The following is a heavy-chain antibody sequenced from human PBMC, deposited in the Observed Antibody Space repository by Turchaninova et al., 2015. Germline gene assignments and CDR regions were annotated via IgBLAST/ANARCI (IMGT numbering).Heavy chain of an antibody. Sequence: QLQLQESGPGLVKPSEPLSLTCTVSGVSISSSNYYWGGIRPPPGKGLEWIGSIFYSGSTYYNPSLESRLTISVDTSKNQFSLKLSSVTAADTAVYYCAGAFEYWGQGTLVTVSS. CDR3: AGAFEY. CDR1: GVSISSSNYY. V-gene: IGHV4-39*01. CDR2: IFYSGST. J-gene: IGHJ4*02.